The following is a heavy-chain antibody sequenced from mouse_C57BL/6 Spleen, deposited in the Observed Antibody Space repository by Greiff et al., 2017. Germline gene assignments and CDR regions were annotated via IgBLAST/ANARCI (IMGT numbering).Heavy chain of an antibody. D-gene: IGHD2-1*01. CDR2: YPGSGNTY. J-gene: IGHJ2*01. V-gene: IGHV1-83*01. CDR3: RIYYGNPYFDY. CDR1: YTFTDYYM. Sequence: VQLQQSGPELVKPGASVKMSCKASGYTFTDYYMHWVKQKPGKGLEWIGEIYPGSGNTYYNEKFKGKATLTADTSSSTAYMQLSSLTSEDSAVYFCARIYYGNPYFDYWGQGTTLTVSS.